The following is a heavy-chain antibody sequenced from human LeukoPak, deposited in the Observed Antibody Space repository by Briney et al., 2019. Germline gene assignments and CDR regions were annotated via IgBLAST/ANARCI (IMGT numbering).Heavy chain of an antibody. CDR1: GFTFSSYA. J-gene: IGHJ4*02. CDR3: AKDSLGSGSSRYFDY. Sequence: GGSLRLSCAASGFTFSSYAMSWVRQAPGKGLEWVSAISGSGGSTYYADSVKGRFTISRDNSKNTLYLQMNSLRAEDTAVYYCAKDSLGSGSSRYFDYWGQGTLVTVSS. V-gene: IGHV3-23*01. D-gene: IGHD6-19*01. CDR2: ISGSGGST.